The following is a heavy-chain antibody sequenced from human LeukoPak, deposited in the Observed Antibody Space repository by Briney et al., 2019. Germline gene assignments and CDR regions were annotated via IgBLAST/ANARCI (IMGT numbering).Heavy chain of an antibody. CDR3: ARGGHEEDDAFDI. Sequence: SETLSLTCAVYGGSFSGYCWSWIRQPPGKGLEWIGEINHSGSTNYNPSLKSRVTISVDTSKNQFSLKLSSVTAADTAVYYCARGGHEEDDAFDIWGQGTMVTVSS. CDR1: GGSFSGYC. CDR2: INHSGST. J-gene: IGHJ3*02. V-gene: IGHV4-34*01.